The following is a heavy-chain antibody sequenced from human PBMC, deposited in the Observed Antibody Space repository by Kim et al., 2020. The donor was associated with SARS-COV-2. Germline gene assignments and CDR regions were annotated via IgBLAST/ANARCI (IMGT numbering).Heavy chain of an antibody. D-gene: IGHD2-2*01. V-gene: IGHV3-21*01. J-gene: IGHJ6*02. CDR1: GFTFSSYS. Sequence: GGSLRLSCAASGFTFSSYSMNWVRQAPGKGLEWVSSISSSSSYIYYADSVKGRFTISRDNAKNSLYLQMNSLRAEDTAVYYCARAGPGGYGMDVWGQGTTVTVSS. CDR2: ISSSSSYI. CDR3: ARAGPGGYGMDV.